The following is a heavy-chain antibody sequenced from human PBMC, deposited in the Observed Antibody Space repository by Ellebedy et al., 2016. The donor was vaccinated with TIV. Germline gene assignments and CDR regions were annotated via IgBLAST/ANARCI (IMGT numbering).Heavy chain of an antibody. CDR3: ARGDYYDSSSNWFDP. D-gene: IGHD3-22*01. V-gene: IGHV3-7*01. Sequence: GESLKISCAASGFTFSSYWMSWVRQAPGKGLEWVANIKQDGSEKYYVDSVKGRFTISRDNAKNSLYLQMNSLRAEDTAVYYCARGDYYDSSSNWFDPWGQGTLVTVSS. J-gene: IGHJ5*02. CDR1: GFTFSSYW. CDR2: IKQDGSEK.